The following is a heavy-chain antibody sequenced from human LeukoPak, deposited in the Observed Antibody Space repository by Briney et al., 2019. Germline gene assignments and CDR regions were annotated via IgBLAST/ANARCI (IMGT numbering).Heavy chain of an antibody. CDR2: IYYSGST. Sequence: SETLSLTCTVSGGSISSSSYYWGWIRQPPGKGLEWIGSIYYSGSTYYNPSLKSRVTISVDTSKNQFSLKLSSVTAADTAVYYCASAGMPTVNFDYWGQGTLVTVSS. J-gene: IGHJ4*02. V-gene: IGHV4-39*01. CDR3: ASAGMPTVNFDY. CDR1: GGSISSSSYY. D-gene: IGHD4-17*01.